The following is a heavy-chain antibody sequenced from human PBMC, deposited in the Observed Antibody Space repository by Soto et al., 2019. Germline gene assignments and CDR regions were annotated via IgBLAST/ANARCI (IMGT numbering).Heavy chain of an antibody. V-gene: IGHV1-18*01. CDR2: ISAYNGNT. Sequence: QVQLVQSGAEVKKPGASVKVSCKASGYTFTSYGISWVRQAPGQGLEWMGWISAYNGNTNYAQKLQGRVTMTTDPSTSTAYMELRSLRSDYTAVYYCASDWAAAGPFDYWGQGTLVTVSS. J-gene: IGHJ4*02. D-gene: IGHD6-13*01. CDR3: ASDWAAAGPFDY. CDR1: GYTFTSYG.